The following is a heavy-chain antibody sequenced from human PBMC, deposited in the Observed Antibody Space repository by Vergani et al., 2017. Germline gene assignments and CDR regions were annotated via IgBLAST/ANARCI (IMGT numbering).Heavy chain of an antibody. CDR1: GFTFISFS. CDR3: ARKPPPMTTVTTPRLYWYFDL. Sequence: EVQLVESGGGLVKPGGSLRLSFAASGFTFISFSLNWFRRAPGKGLEWVSSISSSSSYIYYADSVKGRFTISRDNAKNSLYLQMNSLRAEDTAVYYCARKPPPMTTVTTPRLYWYFDLWGRGTLVTVSS. D-gene: IGHD4-17*01. CDR2: ISSSSSYI. J-gene: IGHJ2*01. V-gene: IGHV3-21*01.